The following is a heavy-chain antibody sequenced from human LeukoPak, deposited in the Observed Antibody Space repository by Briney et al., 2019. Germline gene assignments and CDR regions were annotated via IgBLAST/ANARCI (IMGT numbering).Heavy chain of an antibody. CDR2: LYYSGST. CDR3: AYSGSYGHLGY. CDR1: GGSISSSSYY. J-gene: IGHJ4*02. D-gene: IGHD1-26*01. V-gene: IGHV4-39*01. Sequence: SETLSLTCTVSGGSISSSSYYWGWIRQPPGKGLEWIGSLYYSGSTYQNPSLKSRVTISVDTSKNQFSLKLSSVTAADTAVYYCAYSGSYGHLGYWGQGIPVTVSS.